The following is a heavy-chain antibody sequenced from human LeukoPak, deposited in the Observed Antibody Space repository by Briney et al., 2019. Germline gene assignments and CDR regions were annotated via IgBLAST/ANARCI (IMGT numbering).Heavy chain of an antibody. CDR3: ARDANDYASPPDY. V-gene: IGHV3-7*01. D-gene: IGHD3-16*01. Sequence: QTGGSLRLSCAASGFTFSSYWMSWVRQAPGKGLEWVANIKQDGSEKYYVDSVKGRFTISRDNAKKSVYLQMNSLRAEDTAVYYCARDANDYASPPDYWGQGTLVTVSS. CDR2: IKQDGSEK. CDR1: GFTFSSYW. J-gene: IGHJ4*02.